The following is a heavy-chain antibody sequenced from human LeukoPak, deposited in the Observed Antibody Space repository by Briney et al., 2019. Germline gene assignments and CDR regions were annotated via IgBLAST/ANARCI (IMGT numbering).Heavy chain of an antibody. D-gene: IGHD2-15*01. CDR1: GLIFKDAW. Sequence: PGGSLRLSCAASGLIFKDAWMTWVRQAPGRGLEWFGRIKGKTDGASIDYAAPVKGRFTISRDDSKDTLYLQMDGLKADDTAVYYCSTRILTERNDYWGQGTLVTVSS. CDR3: STRILTERNDY. J-gene: IGHJ4*02. V-gene: IGHV3-15*07. CDR2: IKGKTDGASI.